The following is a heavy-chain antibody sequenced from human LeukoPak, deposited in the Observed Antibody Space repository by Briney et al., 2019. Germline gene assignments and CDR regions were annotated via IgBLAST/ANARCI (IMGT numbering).Heavy chain of an antibody. CDR3: AKDMWPRGAVTGMGCDY. V-gene: IGHV3-30*18. CDR2: ISYDGSNK. D-gene: IGHD6-19*01. J-gene: IGHJ4*02. CDR1: GFTFSSYG. Sequence: PGRSLRLSCAASGFTFSSYGMHWVRQAPGKGLEWVAVISYDGSNKDYADSVKGRITISRDNSKNTLYLQMTSLRAEDTAVYYCAKDMWPRGAVTGMGCDYWGQGTLVTVSS.